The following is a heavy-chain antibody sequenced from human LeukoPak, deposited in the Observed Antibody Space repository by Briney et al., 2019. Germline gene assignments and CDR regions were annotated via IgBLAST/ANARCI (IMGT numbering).Heavy chain of an antibody. J-gene: IGHJ3*02. D-gene: IGHD2-21*02. Sequence: GASVKVSCKASGYTFTGYYMHWVRQAPGQGLEWMGRINPNSGGTNYAQKLQGRVTMTRDTSISTAYMELSRLRSDDTAVYYCARVRYCGGDCDSDKKWAFDIWGQGTMVTVSS. CDR1: GYTFTGYY. CDR3: ARVRYCGGDCDSDKKWAFDI. V-gene: IGHV1-2*06. CDR2: INPNSGGT.